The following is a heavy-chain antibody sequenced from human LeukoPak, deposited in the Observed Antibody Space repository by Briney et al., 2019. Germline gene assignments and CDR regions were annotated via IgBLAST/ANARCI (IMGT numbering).Heavy chain of an antibody. D-gene: IGHD3-22*01. Sequence: GGSLRLSCAASGFTFSSYAMSWVRQAPGKGLEWVSAISGSGGSTYYADSVKGRFTISRDNSKNTLYLQMNSLRAEDTAVYYCARDQGDYYDSSGSDYWGQGTLVTVSS. V-gene: IGHV3-23*01. J-gene: IGHJ4*02. CDR1: GFTFSSYA. CDR2: ISGSGGST. CDR3: ARDQGDYYDSSGSDY.